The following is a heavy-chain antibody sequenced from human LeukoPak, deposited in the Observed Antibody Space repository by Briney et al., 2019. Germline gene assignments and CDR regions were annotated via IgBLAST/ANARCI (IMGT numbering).Heavy chain of an antibody. V-gene: IGHV4-59*01. CDR1: GGSISSYY. J-gene: IGHJ6*02. CDR3: ARDQVDYYYGMDV. CDR2: IYYSGST. Sequence: SETLSLTCPVSGGSISSYYWSWIRQPPGKGREWIGYIYYSGSTNYNPSLKSRVTISVDTSKNQFSLKLSSVTAADTAVYYCARDQVDYYYGMDVWGQGTTVTVSS.